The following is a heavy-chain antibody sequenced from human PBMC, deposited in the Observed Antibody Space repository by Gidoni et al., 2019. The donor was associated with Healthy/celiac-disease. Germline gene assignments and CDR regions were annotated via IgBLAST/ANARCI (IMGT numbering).Heavy chain of an antibody. Sequence: QVQLVESGGGVVQPGRSLRLSCAASGFTFSSYAMHWVSQAPGKGLEWVAVISYDGSNKYYADSVKGRFTISRDNSKNTLYLQMNSLRAEDTAVYYCARAVVITEYFQHWGQGTLVTVSS. V-gene: IGHV3-30*01. CDR2: ISYDGSNK. CDR3: ARAVVITEYFQH. D-gene: IGHD3-22*01. CDR1: GFTFSSYA. J-gene: IGHJ1*01.